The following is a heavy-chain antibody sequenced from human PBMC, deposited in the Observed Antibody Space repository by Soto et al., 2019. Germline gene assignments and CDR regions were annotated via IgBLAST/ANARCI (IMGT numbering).Heavy chain of an antibody. CDR2: ISYDGSNK. CDR3: ARKGVVTGIDY. D-gene: IGHD3-10*01. CDR1: GFTFSSYA. V-gene: IGHV3-30-3*01. J-gene: IGHJ4*02. Sequence: GGSLRLSCAASGFTFSSYAMHWVRQAPGKGLEWVAVISYDGSNKYYADSVKGRFTISRDNSKNTLYLQMNSLRAEDTAVYYCARKGVVTGIDYWGQGTLVTVSS.